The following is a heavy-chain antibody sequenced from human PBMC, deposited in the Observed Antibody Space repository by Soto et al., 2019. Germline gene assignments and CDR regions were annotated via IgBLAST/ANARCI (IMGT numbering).Heavy chain of an antibody. CDR2: ISPSGTT. CDR1: GGSFSGYY. V-gene: IGHV4-34*01. J-gene: IGHJ4*02. Sequence: QVQLQQWGAGLLKPSETLSLTCAVYGGSFSGYYWTWFRQPPGKGLEWIGEISPSGTTKYIPSLKSRVTISAGTSKNQFSLKVPSVTAADTAVYYCVTSLWFGTHPEIWGQGALVTVSS. D-gene: IGHD3-10*01. CDR3: VTSLWFGTHPEI.